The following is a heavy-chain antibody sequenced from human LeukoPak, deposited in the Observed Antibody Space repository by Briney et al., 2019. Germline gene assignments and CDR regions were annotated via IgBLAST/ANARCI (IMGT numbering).Heavy chain of an antibody. CDR2: FDPEDGET. V-gene: IGHV1-24*01. CDR3: ARAYRVRQLGGRFDP. CDR1: GYTLTELS. Sequence: GASVKVSCKVSGYTLTELSMHWVRQAPGKGLEWMGGFDPEDGETIYAQRFQGRVTMTEDTSTDTAYMELSSLRSEDTAVYYCARAYRVRQLGGRFDPWGQGTLVTVSS. J-gene: IGHJ5*02. D-gene: IGHD6-13*01.